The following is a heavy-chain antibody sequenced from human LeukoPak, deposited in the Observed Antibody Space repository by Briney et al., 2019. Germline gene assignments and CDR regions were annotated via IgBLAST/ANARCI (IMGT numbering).Heavy chain of an antibody. J-gene: IGHJ6*03. D-gene: IGHD4-17*01. CDR2: IIMGSGNI. CDR3: ARARSPTGYYYYYMGV. V-gene: IGHV3-21*01. CDR1: GFTFSSYS. Sequence: GGSLRLSCAASGFTFSSYSMNWVRQAPGKGLEWVSSIIMGSGNIYYADSVKGRFTISRDNAKNSLYLQMNSLRAEDTAVYYCARARSPTGYYYYYMGVWGKGTTVTVSS.